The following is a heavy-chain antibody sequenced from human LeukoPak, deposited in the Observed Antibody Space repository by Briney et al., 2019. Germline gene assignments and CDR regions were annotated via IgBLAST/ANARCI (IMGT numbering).Heavy chain of an antibody. D-gene: IGHD4-17*01. CDR1: GGSISSSSYY. Sequence: SETLSLTCTVSGGSISSSSYYWGWIRQPPGKGLEWIGSIYYSGSTYYNPSLKSRVTISVDTSKNQFSLKLSSVTAADTAVYYCARVGTVTLGFDPWGQGTLVTVSS. J-gene: IGHJ5*02. CDR2: IYYSGST. CDR3: ARVGTVTLGFDP. V-gene: IGHV4-39*07.